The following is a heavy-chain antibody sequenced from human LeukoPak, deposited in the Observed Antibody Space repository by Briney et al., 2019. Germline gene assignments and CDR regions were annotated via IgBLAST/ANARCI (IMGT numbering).Heavy chain of an antibody. D-gene: IGHD6-6*01. CDR3: ARNLTVPRHDAFDI. CDR2: IYHSGST. CDR1: GYSISSGDY. Sequence: PSETLSLTCAVSGYSISSGDYWGWIRQHPGKGLEWIGSIYHSGSTYYNPSLKSRVTISVDTSKNQFSLKLSSVTAADTAVYYCARNLTVPRHDAFDIWGQGTMVTVSS. J-gene: IGHJ3*02. V-gene: IGHV4-38-2*01.